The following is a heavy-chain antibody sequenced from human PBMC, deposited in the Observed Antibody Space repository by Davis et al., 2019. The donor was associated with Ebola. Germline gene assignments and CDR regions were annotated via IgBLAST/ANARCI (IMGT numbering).Heavy chain of an antibody. J-gene: IGHJ4*02. V-gene: IGHV1-2*06. CDR3: ARDLNDPSIDIVVVVAATLDY. CDR2: INPNSGGT. CDR1: GYTFTDYF. Sequence: AASVKVSCKASGYTFTDYFIHWVRQAPGQGLEWMGRINPNSGGTNYAQKFQGRVTMTRDTSISTAYMELSRLRSDDTAVYYCARDLNDPSIDIVVVVAATLDYWGQGTLVTVSS. D-gene: IGHD2-15*01.